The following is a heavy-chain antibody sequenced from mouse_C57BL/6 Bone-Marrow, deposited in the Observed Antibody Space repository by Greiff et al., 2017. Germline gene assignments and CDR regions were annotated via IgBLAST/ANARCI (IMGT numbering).Heavy chain of an antibody. CDR2: IYPGSGST. CDR3: ARGSNYLAY. Sequence: QVQLQQPGAALVKPGASVKMSCKASGYTFTSYWITWVKQRPGQGLEWIGDIYPGSGSTNYTEKFKSKAALTVDTSSSTAYMQLSSLTSEDSAVYYCARGSNYLAYWGQGTLVTVSA. CDR1: GYTFTSYW. V-gene: IGHV1-55*01. J-gene: IGHJ3*01. D-gene: IGHD2-5*01.